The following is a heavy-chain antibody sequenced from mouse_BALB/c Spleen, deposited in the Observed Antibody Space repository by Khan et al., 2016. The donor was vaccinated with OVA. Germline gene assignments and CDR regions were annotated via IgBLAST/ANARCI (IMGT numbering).Heavy chain of an antibody. D-gene: IGHD1-1*01. J-gene: IGHJ4*01. Sequence: VQLKESGPELVKPGASVKVSCKASGYSFTDYNMYWVKQSHGKSLEWIGYIDPYNGSTSYNQKFKGKATLTVDKSSSTAFMQLNSLTSEDSAGYYCARTYTVYAMDYWGQGTSVTVSS. V-gene: IGHV1S135*01. CDR3: ARTYTVYAMDY. CDR2: IDPYNGST. CDR1: GYSFTDYN.